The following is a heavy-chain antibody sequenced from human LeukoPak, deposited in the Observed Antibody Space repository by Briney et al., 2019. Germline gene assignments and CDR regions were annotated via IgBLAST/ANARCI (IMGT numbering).Heavy chain of an antibody. CDR3: AKGQREVAVAGLGPTGDYYYYGMDV. V-gene: IGHV3-23*01. D-gene: IGHD6-19*01. J-gene: IGHJ6*02. CDR2: ISESGATT. Sequence: PGGSLRLSCAASKFTFSRYAMSWVRQAPEKGLEWVSTISESGATTYYADSVKGRFTISRDNSKNTLYLQMNSLRAEDTAVYYCAKGQREVAVAGLGPTGDYYYYGMDVWGQGTTVTVSS. CDR1: KFTFSRYA.